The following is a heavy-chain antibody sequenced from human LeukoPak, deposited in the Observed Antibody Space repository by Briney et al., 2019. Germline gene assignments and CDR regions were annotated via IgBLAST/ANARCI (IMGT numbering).Heavy chain of an antibody. V-gene: IGHV4-4*08. Sequence: SETLSLTCTVSGDSINNYYWSWIRQPPGKGLEWIGYIYSTGSTSYNPSLKSRVTISIDTSKSQFSLKLNSVTAADTAVYYCARDRRGIYYDSSGYYGDYFDYWGQGTLVTVSS. CDR3: ARDRRGIYYDSSGYYGDYFDY. CDR1: GDSINNYY. CDR2: IYSTGST. D-gene: IGHD3-22*01. J-gene: IGHJ4*02.